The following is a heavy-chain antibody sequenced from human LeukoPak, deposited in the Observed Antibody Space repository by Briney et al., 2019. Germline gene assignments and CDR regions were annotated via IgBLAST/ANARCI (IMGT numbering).Heavy chain of an antibody. CDR3: ARGLRFDP. CDR2: ITSSSTYI. V-gene: IGHV3-21*01. D-gene: IGHD5/OR15-5a*01. CDR1: GFTFNNYN. J-gene: IGHJ5*02. Sequence: GGSLRLSCAASGFTFNNYNMNWVRQAPGKGLEWVSSITSSSTYIYYADSVKGRFTISRDNAKNSLYLQMHSLRAEDTAVYYCARGLRFDPWGLGTLVTVSS.